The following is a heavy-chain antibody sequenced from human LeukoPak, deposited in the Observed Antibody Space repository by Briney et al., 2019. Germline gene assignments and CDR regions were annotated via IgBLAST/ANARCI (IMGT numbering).Heavy chain of an antibody. CDR2: ISAYNGNT. V-gene: IGHV1-18*04. CDR3: ARDRPYSGNNFDY. J-gene: IGHJ4*02. D-gene: IGHD1-26*01. CDR1: GYTFTGYY. Sequence: GASVKVSCKASGYTFTGYYVHWVRQAPGQGLEWMGWISAYNGNTNYAQKLQGRVTMTTDTSTSTAYMELRSLRSDDTAVYYCARDRPYSGNNFDYWGQGTLVTVSS.